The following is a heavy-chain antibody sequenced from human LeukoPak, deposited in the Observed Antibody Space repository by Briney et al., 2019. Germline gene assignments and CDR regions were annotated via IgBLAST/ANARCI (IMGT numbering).Heavy chain of an antibody. CDR1: GFTVSSNY. D-gene: IGHD6-13*01. CDR3: ARAYGSSWPFDY. J-gene: IGHJ4*02. V-gene: IGHV3-53*01. Sequence: GGSLRPSCAASGFTVSSNYMSWVRQAPGKGLEWVSVIYSGGSTYYADSVKGRFTISRDNSKNTLYLQMNSLRAEDTAVYYCARAYGSSWPFDYWGQGTLVTVSS. CDR2: IYSGGST.